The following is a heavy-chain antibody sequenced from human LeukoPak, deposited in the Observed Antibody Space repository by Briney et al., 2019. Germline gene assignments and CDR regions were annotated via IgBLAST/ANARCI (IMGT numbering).Heavy chain of an antibody. Sequence: PGGTPRLSCAASGFTFSSYGMSWVRQAPGKGLEWVSAISGSGGSTYYADSVKGRFTISRDNSKNTLYLQMNSLRAEDTAVYYCAKAEEEYSSSDFDYWGQGTLVTVSS. V-gene: IGHV3-23*01. D-gene: IGHD6-13*01. CDR3: AKAEEEYSSSDFDY. J-gene: IGHJ4*02. CDR1: GFTFSSYG. CDR2: ISGSGGST.